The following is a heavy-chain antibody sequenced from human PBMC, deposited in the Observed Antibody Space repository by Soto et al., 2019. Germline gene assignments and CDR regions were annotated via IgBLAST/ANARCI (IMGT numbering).Heavy chain of an antibody. J-gene: IGHJ1*01. V-gene: IGHV3-15*01. CDR3: TTDYYDATGYYGYFQY. CDR2: IKSKKDGGAT. Sequence: ESGGGLVEPGGSLRLSCAASGFTFNNAWMSWVRQAPGKGLEWVGRIKSKKDGGATDFAAPVKGRFAISRDDSKNTLYLQMNSLKTEDTAVYFCTTDYYDATGYYGYFQYWGQGTLLTVSS. D-gene: IGHD3-22*01. CDR1: GFTFNNAW.